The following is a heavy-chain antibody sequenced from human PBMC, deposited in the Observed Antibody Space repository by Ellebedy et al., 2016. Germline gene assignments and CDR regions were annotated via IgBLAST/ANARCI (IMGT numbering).Heavy chain of an antibody. V-gene: IGHV4-39*07. J-gene: IGHJ4*02. Sequence: SETLSLTCTVSGGSISSSSYYWSWIRQPPGKGLEWIGEISRSGSTNYTPSLKSRVIMSADTSRNQFSLKLSSVTAADTAIYYCARGLYGGAATWGQGTLVTVSS. D-gene: IGHD2-15*01. CDR1: GGSISSSSYY. CDR3: ARGLYGGAAT. CDR2: ISRSGST.